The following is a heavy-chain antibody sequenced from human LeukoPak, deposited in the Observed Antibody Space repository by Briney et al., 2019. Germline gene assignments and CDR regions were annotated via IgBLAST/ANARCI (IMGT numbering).Heavy chain of an antibody. CDR1: GFTFSNYG. CDR2: VRYDGSNK. D-gene: IGHD6-19*01. Sequence: GGSLRLSCAASGFTFSNYGMHWVRQAPGKGLEWVAFVRYDGSNKYYGDSVKGRFTISRDNSKNTLFLQTNSLRAEDTAVYYCAKETYRQWLVPEYYFDYWGQGTLVTVSS. J-gene: IGHJ4*02. CDR3: AKETYRQWLVPEYYFDY. V-gene: IGHV3-30*02.